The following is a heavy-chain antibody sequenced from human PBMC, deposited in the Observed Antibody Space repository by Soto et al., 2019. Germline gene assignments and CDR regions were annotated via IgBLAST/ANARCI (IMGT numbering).Heavy chain of an antibody. D-gene: IGHD3-22*01. J-gene: IGHJ4*02. CDR1: GFTFISYW. V-gene: IGHV3-74*01. CDR2: TNSDESSI. CDR3: ARECYYNDRSGNLGY. Sequence: DVQLEESGGGLVQPGGSLRLSCAASGFTFISYWMHWVRQVPGTGLVWVARTNSDESSIAYADSVKGRFTISRDNAKNMVDMEMNSLRAEATAVYYCARECYYNDRSGNLGYWGQGALVTVSS.